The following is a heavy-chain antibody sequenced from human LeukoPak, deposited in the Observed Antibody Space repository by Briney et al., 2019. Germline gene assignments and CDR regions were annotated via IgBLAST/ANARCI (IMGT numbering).Heavy chain of an antibody. V-gene: IGHV1-46*01. CDR1: GYTFTSYY. CDR3: AKFRNYYDSSGYY. J-gene: IGHJ4*02. Sequence: GASVKVSCKASGYTFTSYYMHWVRQAPGQGLQWMGIIDPGGGSTTYAQKFQGRVTMTRDTSTRTVYMELSSLRAEDTAVYYCAKFRNYYDSSGYYWGQGTLVTVSS. CDR2: IDPGGGST. D-gene: IGHD3-22*01.